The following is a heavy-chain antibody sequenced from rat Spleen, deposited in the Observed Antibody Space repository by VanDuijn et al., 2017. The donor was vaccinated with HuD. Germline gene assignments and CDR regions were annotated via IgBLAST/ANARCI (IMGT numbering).Heavy chain of an antibody. V-gene: IGHV5S13*01. CDR3: AKEGFGVTFAY. CDR2: IITDVGRT. Sequence: EVQLVESGGGLVQPGRSVKLSCAASGFTFSNYGMAWVRQAPKKGLEWVSSIITDVGRTSYPDSVKGRFTISRDNAENTAYLQMNILRSEDTATYYCAKEGFGVTFAYWGQGTLVTVSS. CDR1: GFTFSNYG. J-gene: IGHJ3*01. D-gene: IGHD4-5*01.